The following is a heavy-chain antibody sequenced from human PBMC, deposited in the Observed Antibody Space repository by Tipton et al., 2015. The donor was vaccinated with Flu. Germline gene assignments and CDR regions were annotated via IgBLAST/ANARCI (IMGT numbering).Heavy chain of an antibody. CDR3: ARRTPGGDYGMDV. V-gene: IGHV4-4*08. Sequence: TLSLTCTVSGDSISSHSWSWIRQPSGKGLEWIGDLFTGGTTHNNPSLNSRVTISLDASKNQLSLKVRSVTAADSAVYYCARRTPGGDYGMDVWGQGTKVTVSS. D-gene: IGHD2-15*01. J-gene: IGHJ6*02. CDR1: GDSISSHS. CDR2: LFTGGTT.